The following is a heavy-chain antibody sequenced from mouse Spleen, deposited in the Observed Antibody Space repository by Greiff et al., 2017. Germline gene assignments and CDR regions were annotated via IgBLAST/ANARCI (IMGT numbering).Heavy chain of an antibody. CDR1: GFTFSSYA. J-gene: IGHJ4*01. CDR3: ARPQYGNFYAMDY. D-gene: IGHD2-10*02. V-gene: IGHV5-9-1*01. CDR2: ISSGGSYT. Sequence: EVKLVESGGGLVKPGGSLKLSCAASGFTFSSYAMSWVRQTPEKRLEWVATISSGGSYTYYPDSVKGRFTISRDNAKNTLYLQMSSLRSEDTAMYYCARPQYGNFYAMDYWGQGTSVTVSS.